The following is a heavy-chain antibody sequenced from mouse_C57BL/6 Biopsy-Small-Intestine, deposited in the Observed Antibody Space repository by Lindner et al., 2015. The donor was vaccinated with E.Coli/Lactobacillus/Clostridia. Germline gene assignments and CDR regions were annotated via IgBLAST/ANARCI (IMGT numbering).Heavy chain of an antibody. J-gene: IGHJ3*01. Sequence: VQLQESGPELVKPGASVKLSXKASGHTFTDYDINWVKQRPGQGLEWIGWIYPRNGNTKYNEKFKDKATLTVDTSSSTAHMELHRLTSEDSAVYYCAVPDYYGSSYGFAYWGQGTLVTASA. CDR2: IYPRNGNT. CDR1: GHTFTDYD. CDR3: AVPDYYGSSYGFAY. V-gene: IGHV1-85*01. D-gene: IGHD1-1*01.